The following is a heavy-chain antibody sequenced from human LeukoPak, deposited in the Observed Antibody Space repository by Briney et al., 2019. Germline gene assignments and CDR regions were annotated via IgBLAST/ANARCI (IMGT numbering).Heavy chain of an antibody. V-gene: IGHV1-69*13. CDR1: GGTFSSYT. J-gene: IGHJ4*02. D-gene: IGHD2-2*01. Sequence: SVKVSCRASGGTFSSYTIIWVRQAPGQGLEWMGGINPVFATATYAQKFQGRVTITADESTSTVYMELSSLRSEDTAVYYCAMRYQLLVRSPFDYWGQGSLVTVSA. CDR3: AMRYQLLVRSPFDY. CDR2: INPVFATA.